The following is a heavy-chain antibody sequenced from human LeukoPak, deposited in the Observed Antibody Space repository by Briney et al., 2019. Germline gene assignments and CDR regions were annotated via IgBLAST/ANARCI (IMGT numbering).Heavy chain of an antibody. CDR1: GFTFASYS. J-gene: IGHJ4*02. D-gene: IGHD1-1*01. CDR3: ARVSGRLERQSDLDY. Sequence: GGSLRLSCAASGFTFASYSMNWVRQAPGKGLEWASSISGDSTYIYNAGSVKGRFTIPRDNAQASLYLQMISLRADGTAVYYCARVSGRLERQSDLDYWGQGTLVIVSS. V-gene: IGHV3-21*01. CDR2: ISGDSTYI.